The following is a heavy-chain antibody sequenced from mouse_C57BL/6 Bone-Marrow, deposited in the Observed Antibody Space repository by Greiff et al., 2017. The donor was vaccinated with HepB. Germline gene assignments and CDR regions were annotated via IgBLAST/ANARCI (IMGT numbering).Heavy chain of an antibody. D-gene: IGHD1-1*01. V-gene: IGHV1-55*01. CDR1: GYTFTSYW. J-gene: IGHJ2*01. CDR3: AREGGYYGYFDY. CDR2: IYPGSGST. Sequence: VQLQQPGAELVKPGASVKMSCKASGYTFTSYWITWVKQRPGQGLEWIGDIYPGSGSTNYNEKLKSKATLTVDTSSSTAYMQRSSLTSEDSAVYYWAREGGYYGYFDYWGQGTTLTVSS.